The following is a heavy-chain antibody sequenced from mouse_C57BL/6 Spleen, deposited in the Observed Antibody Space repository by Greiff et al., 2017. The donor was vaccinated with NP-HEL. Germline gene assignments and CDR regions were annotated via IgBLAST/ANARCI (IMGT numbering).Heavy chain of an antibody. V-gene: IGHV1-82*01. CDR2: LYPGDGDT. CDR3: ARTLYYYGSSYSYFDY. J-gene: IGHJ2*01. CDR1: GYAFSSSW. Sequence: QVQLKESGPELVKPGASVKISCKASGYAFSSSWMNWVKQRPGKGLGWIGRLYPGDGDTNYNGKFKGKATLTADKSSSTAYMQLSSLTSDDSAFYCCARTLYYYGSSYSYFDYWGQGTTLTVSS. D-gene: IGHD1-1*01.